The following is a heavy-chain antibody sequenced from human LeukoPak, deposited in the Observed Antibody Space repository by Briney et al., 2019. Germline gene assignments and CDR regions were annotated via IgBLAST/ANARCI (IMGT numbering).Heavy chain of an antibody. CDR2: INHSRST. D-gene: IGHD6-13*01. CDR3: ARWWPEYISSWHYYYYSMDV. V-gene: IGHV4-34*01. J-gene: IGHJ6*02. Sequence: TETLSLTCAVYGGSFSGYYWSWIRQPPGKGLEWIGEINHSRSTNYNPSLKSRVTISVDTSKNQFSLKLSSVTAADTAVYYCARWWPEYISSWHYYYYSMDVWGQGTTVTVSS. CDR1: GGSFSGYY.